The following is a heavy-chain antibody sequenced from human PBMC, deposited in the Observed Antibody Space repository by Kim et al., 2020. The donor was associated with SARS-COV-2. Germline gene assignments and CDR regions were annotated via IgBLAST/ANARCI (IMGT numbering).Heavy chain of an antibody. CDR2: FNPSGGGA. CDR1: GFSLTSNY. CDR3: ARDLNTVGTTTRSLDS. D-gene: IGHD1-1*01. J-gene: IGHJ4*02. V-gene: IGHV1-46*01. Sequence: ASVKVSCKASGFSLTSNYIHWVRQAPGQGLEWMGIFNPSGGGANYAQKFQGRVTMTSDPSASIIYMEVSRLRSEDTAVYYCARDLNTVGTTTRSLDSWGQGTRVTVSS.